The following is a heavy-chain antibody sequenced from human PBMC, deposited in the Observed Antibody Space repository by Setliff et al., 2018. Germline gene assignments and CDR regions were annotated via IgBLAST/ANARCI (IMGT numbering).Heavy chain of an antibody. CDR2: ISGSDSRTT. J-gene: IGHJ4*02. V-gene: IGHV3-23*01. D-gene: IGHD3-3*01. CDR1: GFTFSSYA. CDR3: TRGTFSDFWSGDYYDY. Sequence: LRLSCAASGFTFSSYAMSWVRQAPGKGLEWVSAISGSDSRTTYYADSVKGRFTISRDNAKNTLDLQMNSLRAEDSAMYYCTRGTFSDFWSGDYYDYWGQGTLVTVSS.